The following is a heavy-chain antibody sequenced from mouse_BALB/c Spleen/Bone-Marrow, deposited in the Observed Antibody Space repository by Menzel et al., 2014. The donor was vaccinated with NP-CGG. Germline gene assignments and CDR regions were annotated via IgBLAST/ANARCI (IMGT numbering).Heavy chain of an antibody. CDR1: GYTFTDYY. V-gene: IGHV1-26*01. CDR2: INPNNGDT. CDR3: ARGNYRYDWFAY. D-gene: IGHD2-14*01. Sequence: VQLQQSGPELVKPGASVKMSCKASGYTFTDYYMKWMKQSHGKSLEWIGDINPNNGDTFYNQKFKGKATLTVDKSSSTAYMQLNSLTSEDSAVYYCARGNYRYDWFAYWGQGTLVTVSA. J-gene: IGHJ3*01.